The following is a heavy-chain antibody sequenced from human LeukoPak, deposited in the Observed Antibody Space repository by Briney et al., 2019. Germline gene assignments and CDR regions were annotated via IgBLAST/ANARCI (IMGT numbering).Heavy chain of an antibody. J-gene: IGHJ6*02. D-gene: IGHD3-3*01. CDR2: IIPIFGTA. CDR1: GGTFSSYA. Sequence: ASVKVSCKASGGTFSSYAISWVRQAPGQGLEWMGGIIPIFGTANYAQKFQGRVTITADESTSTAYMELSSLRSEDTAVYYCARGLPHYDFWSGYPTHGYYYGMDVWGQGTTVTVSS. CDR3: ARGLPHYDFWSGYPTHGYYYGMDV. V-gene: IGHV1-69*01.